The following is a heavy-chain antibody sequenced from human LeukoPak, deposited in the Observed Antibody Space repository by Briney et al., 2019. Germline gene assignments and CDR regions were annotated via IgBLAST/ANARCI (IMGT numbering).Heavy chain of an antibody. CDR2: IYHSGST. D-gene: IGHD6-13*01. J-gene: IGHJ6*02. CDR1: GGSFSGYY. Sequence: SETLSLTCAVYGGSFSGYYWSWIRQPPGKGLEWIGEIYHSGSTNYNPSHKSRVTIPVDKSKNQFSLKLSSVTAADTAVYYCARDHVQYSSSWYAYYYGMDVWGQGTTVTVSS. V-gene: IGHV4-34*01. CDR3: ARDHVQYSSSWYAYYYGMDV.